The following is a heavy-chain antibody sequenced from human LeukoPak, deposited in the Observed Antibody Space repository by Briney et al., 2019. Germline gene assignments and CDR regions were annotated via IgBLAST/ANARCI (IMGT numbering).Heavy chain of an antibody. V-gene: IGHV3-66*01. J-gene: IGHJ1*01. Sequence: GGSLRLSCAASGFSVSNNYMSWVRQAPGKGLEWVSVIYSGGSTFYADSVKGRFTISRDNSKNTLYLQMNSLRAEDAAVYYCASDSYSPEYFQHWGQGTLVTVSS. CDR1: GFSVSNNY. CDR3: ASDSYSPEYFQH. CDR2: IYSGGST. D-gene: IGHD2-15*01.